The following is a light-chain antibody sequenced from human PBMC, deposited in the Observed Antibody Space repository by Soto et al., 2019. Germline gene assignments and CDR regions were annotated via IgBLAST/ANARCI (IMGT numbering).Light chain of an antibody. Sequence: QSALTQPASVSGSPGQSITISCTGSRSDIGSYNYVSWYQHHPDKAPRLIIYEVNNRPSGVSNRFSGSKSGNTASLTVSGLQAEDEAFYFCSSFTTANTVVFGGGTKVTVL. J-gene: IGLJ2*01. V-gene: IGLV2-14*01. CDR3: SSFTTANTVV. CDR2: EVN. CDR1: RSDIGSYNY.